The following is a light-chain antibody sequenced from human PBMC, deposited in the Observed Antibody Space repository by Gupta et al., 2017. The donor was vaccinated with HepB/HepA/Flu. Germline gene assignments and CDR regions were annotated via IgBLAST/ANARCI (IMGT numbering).Light chain of an antibody. CDR3: QVWDSRSDNHVV. CDR1: NLGSKS. Sequence: SYVLTQPPSVSVAPGKTARSTCGGNNLGSKSVHWYQQKPGPAPVLVVYDDRDRRSAIPERVSGSNSGNTATLTISIVDAGEEADYYCQVWDSRSDNHVVFGGGTKLTVL. J-gene: IGLJ2*01. V-gene: IGLV3-21*03. CDR2: DDR.